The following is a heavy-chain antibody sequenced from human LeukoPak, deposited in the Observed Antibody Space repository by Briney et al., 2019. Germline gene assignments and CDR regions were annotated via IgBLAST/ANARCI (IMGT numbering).Heavy chain of an antibody. CDR1: GGSFSGYY. CDR2: INHSGST. D-gene: IGHD3-16*02. Sequence: KPSETLSLTCAVYGGSFSGYYWSWIRQPPGKGLEWIGEINHSGSTNYNPSLKSRVTISVGTSKNQFSLKLSSVTAADTAVYYCARHSYDYVWGSYRYSGTSGYFDYWGQGTLVTVS. J-gene: IGHJ4*02. V-gene: IGHV4-34*01. CDR3: ARHSYDYVWGSYRYSGTSGYFDY.